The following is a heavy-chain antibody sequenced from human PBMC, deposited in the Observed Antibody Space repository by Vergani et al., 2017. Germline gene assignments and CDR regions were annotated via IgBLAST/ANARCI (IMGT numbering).Heavy chain of an antibody. D-gene: IGHD2-2*02. J-gene: IGHJ6*03. CDR3: ARVGRPRCCSSTSCYTGYMDV. CDR1: GYSFTSYW. Sequence: EVQLVQSGAEVKKPGESLRISCKGSGYSFTSYWISWVRQLPGKGLEWMGRIDPSDSYTNYSPSFQGHVTISADKSISTAYLQWSSLKASDTAMYYCARVGRPRCCSSTSCYTGYMDVWGKGTTVTVSS. V-gene: IGHV5-10-1*03. CDR2: IDPSDSYT.